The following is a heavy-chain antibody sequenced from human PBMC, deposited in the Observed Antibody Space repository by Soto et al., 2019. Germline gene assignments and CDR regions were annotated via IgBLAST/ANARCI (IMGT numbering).Heavy chain of an antibody. CDR1: GFTFSSRW. CDR3: ATHDGPAAAGLVLDF. D-gene: IGHD6-13*01. J-gene: IGHJ4*02. Sequence: EVQLVEAGGGLVQPGGSLRLSCEASGFTFSSRWMTWVRQGPGKGLEWVANIKQDENGKDYVDSAKGRFTISRDNAKNSLYLQMNSLRAEDTAVYYCATHDGPAAAGLVLDFWGQGILVTVSS. CDR2: IKQDENGK. V-gene: IGHV3-7*02.